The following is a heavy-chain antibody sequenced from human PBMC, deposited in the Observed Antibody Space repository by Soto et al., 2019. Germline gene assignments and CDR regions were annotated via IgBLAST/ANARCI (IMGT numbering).Heavy chain of an antibody. D-gene: IGHD1-26*01. CDR2: TVVGSGNT. CDR1: GFTFTNSA. V-gene: IGHV1-58*01. CDR3: ARARGPTDYYYYDMDV. Sequence: SVKVSCKASGFTFTNSAVQWVRQARGQRLEWIGWTVVGSGNTIYAQKFQERVTMTRDMSTSTAYMELSSLRAEDAAMYYCARARGPTDYYYYDMDVWGQGTTVTVSS. J-gene: IGHJ6*02.